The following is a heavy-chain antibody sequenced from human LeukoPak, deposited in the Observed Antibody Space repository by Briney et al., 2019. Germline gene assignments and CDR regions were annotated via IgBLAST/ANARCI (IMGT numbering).Heavy chain of an antibody. CDR3: ARVGATNEIDY. Sequence: NPSETLSLTCTVSGYSISSGYYWGWIRQPPGKGLAWIGSIYHSGSTYYNPSLKSRVTISVDTSKNQFSLKLSSVTAADTAVYYCARVGATNEIDYWGQGTLATVSS. CDR1: GYSISSGYY. D-gene: IGHD1-26*01. J-gene: IGHJ4*02. CDR2: IYHSGST. V-gene: IGHV4-38-2*02.